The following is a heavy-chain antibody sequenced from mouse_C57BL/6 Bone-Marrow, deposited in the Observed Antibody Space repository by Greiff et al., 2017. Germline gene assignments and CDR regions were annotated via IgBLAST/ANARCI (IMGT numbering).Heavy chain of an antibody. CDR1: GFSLTSYG. D-gene: IGHD1-1*01. CDR3: AKNYPITTVVGDYAMDY. Sequence: VQLQESGPGLVQPSQSLSITCTVSGFSLTSYGVHWVRQSPGKGLEWLGVIWRGGSTDYNAAFMSRLSITKDNSKSQVFFKMNSLQADDTAIYYCAKNYPITTVVGDYAMDYWGQGTSVTVSS. V-gene: IGHV2-5*01. CDR2: IWRGGST. J-gene: IGHJ4*01.